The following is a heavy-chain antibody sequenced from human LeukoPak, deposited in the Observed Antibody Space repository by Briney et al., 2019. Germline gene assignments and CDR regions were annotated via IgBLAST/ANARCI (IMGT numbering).Heavy chain of an antibody. V-gene: IGHV3-74*01. J-gene: IGHJ5*02. Sequence: GGSLGLSCAASGFTFSSYWMHWVRQAPGKGLVWVSRINSDGSSTSYADSVKGRFTISRDNAKNTLYLQMNSLRAEDTAVYYCASSIGRWELLGYNWFDPWGQGTLVTVSS. D-gene: IGHD1-26*01. CDR1: GFTFSSYW. CDR3: ASSIGRWELLGYNWFDP. CDR2: INSDGSST.